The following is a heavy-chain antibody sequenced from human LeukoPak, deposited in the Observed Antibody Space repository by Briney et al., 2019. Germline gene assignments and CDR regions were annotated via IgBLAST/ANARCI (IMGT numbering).Heavy chain of an antibody. D-gene: IGHD6-19*01. CDR2: ISGSGGST. J-gene: IGHJ3*02. Sequence: PGGSLRLSCAASGFTFSSYGMGWVRQAPGKGLEWVSGISGSGGSTYSADSVRGRFTISRDNSKNTLYLQMNSLRAEETAVYYCAKDRNSGQWLDAFDIWGQGTMVTVSS. V-gene: IGHV3-23*01. CDR3: AKDRNSGQWLDAFDI. CDR1: GFTFSSYG.